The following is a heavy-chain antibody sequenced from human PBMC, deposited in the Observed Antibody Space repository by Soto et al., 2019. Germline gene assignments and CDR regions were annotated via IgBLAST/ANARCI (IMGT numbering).Heavy chain of an antibody. Sequence: SETLSLTCAVYGGSFSGYYWSWIRQPPGKGLEWIGEINHSGSTNYNPSLKSRVTISVDTSKNQFSLKLSYVTAADTAVYYCARGSLVVVAATRGYFDYWGQGTLVTVSS. D-gene: IGHD2-15*01. J-gene: IGHJ4*02. V-gene: IGHV4-34*01. CDR2: INHSGST. CDR3: ARGSLVVVAATRGYFDY. CDR1: GGSFSGYY.